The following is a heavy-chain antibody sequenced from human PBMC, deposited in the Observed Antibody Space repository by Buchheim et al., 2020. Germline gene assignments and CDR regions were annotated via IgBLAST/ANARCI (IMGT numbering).Heavy chain of an antibody. CDR2: ISYDGSNK. Sequence: QVQLVESGGGVVQPGRSLRLSCAASGFTFSSYAMHWVRQAPGKGLEWVAVISYDGSNKYYADSVKGRFTISRDNSKNTLYLQMNSLRAEDTAVYYCANQGEIDYWGQGTL. V-gene: IGHV3-30-3*01. D-gene: IGHD2-2*01. J-gene: IGHJ4*02. CDR1: GFTFSSYA. CDR3: ANQGEIDY.